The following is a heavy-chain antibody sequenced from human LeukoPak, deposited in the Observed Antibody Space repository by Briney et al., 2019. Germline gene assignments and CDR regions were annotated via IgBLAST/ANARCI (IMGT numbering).Heavy chain of an antibody. J-gene: IGHJ5*01. D-gene: IGHD3-10*01. CDR3: VRDWYYNIDS. Sequence: GGSLRLSCAASGFSFSTSWMHWVRQAPGKGLVWVSRINSESSSIYADSVKGRFTISRDNAKNTLYLQMNSLRAEDTTVYYCVRDWYYNIDSWGHGTLVTVSS. V-gene: IGHV3-74*01. CDR2: INSESSS. CDR1: GFSFSTSW.